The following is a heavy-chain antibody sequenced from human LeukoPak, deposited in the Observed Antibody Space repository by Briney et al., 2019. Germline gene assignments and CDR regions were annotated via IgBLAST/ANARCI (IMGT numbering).Heavy chain of an antibody. CDR1: GGSISSSSYY. V-gene: IGHV4-39*07. D-gene: IGHD6-13*01. CDR2: IYYSGST. Sequence: SETLSLTCTVSGGSISSSSYYWGWIRQPPGKGLEWIGSIYYSGSTYYNPSLKSRVTISVDTSKNQFSLKLSSVTAADTAVYYCARGGSSSWYGRITNWFDPWGQGTLVTVSS. CDR3: ARGGSSSWYGRITNWFDP. J-gene: IGHJ5*02.